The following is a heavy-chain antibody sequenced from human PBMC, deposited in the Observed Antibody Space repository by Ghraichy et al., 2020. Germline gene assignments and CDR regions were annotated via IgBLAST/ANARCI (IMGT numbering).Heavy chain of an antibody. CDR3: ARDGRPSSWLDFDY. D-gene: IGHD6-13*01. CDR1: GFTFSSYW. CDR2: IKQDGSEK. J-gene: IGHJ4*02. Sequence: GGSLRLSCAASGFTFSSYWMSWVRQAPGKGLEWVANIKQDGSEKYYVDSVRGRFTISRDNAKNSLYLQMNSLRADDTAVYNCARDGRPSSWLDFDYWGQGTLVTVSS. V-gene: IGHV3-7*01.